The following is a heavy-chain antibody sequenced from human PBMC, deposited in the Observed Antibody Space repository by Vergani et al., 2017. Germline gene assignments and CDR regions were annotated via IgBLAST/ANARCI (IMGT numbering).Heavy chain of an antibody. CDR2: IYHSGGA. Sequence: QLHLQESGPGLVKPSETLSLTCTVSGGSITSSSYYWGWIRQPPGKGLEWIGNIYHSGGAYYNPSLKGRVTISVDTSKNQFSQEVTSVTAADTAIYFCARTESFILRYFHLALWGQGTLVTVSS. CDR3: ARTESFILRYFHLAL. D-gene: IGHD3-9*01. CDR1: GGSITSSSYY. V-gene: IGHV4-39*01. J-gene: IGHJ1*01.